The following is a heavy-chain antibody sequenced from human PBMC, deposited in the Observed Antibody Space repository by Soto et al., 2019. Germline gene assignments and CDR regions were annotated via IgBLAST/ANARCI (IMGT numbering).Heavy chain of an antibody. CDR3: ARSHDGSGRPLSDQFDY. Sequence: QVQLVQSGAEVKKPGASVKVSCKASGYTFTSYGISWVRQAPGQGLEWMGWISAYNGNTNYAQKLQGRVTMTTDTSTSTGYMELRSLRSDYTAVYYCARSHDGSGRPLSDQFDYWGQGTLVTVSS. D-gene: IGHD3-10*01. CDR2: ISAYNGNT. V-gene: IGHV1-18*01. J-gene: IGHJ4*02. CDR1: GYTFTSYG.